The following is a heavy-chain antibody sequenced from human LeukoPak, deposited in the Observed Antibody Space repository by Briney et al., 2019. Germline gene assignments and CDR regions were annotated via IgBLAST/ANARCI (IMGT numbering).Heavy chain of an antibody. Sequence: AASVKVSCKASGYTFTGYYLHWVRQAPGQGLEWMGWINPNNGDTNYAQKFQGRVTMTRDTSISTAYMELNRLRSDDTAVFYCARDGGEKSLDYWGQGAPVTVSS. CDR2: INPNNGDT. CDR1: GYTFTGYY. J-gene: IGHJ4*02. V-gene: IGHV1-2*02. CDR3: ARDGGEKSLDY. D-gene: IGHD2-15*01.